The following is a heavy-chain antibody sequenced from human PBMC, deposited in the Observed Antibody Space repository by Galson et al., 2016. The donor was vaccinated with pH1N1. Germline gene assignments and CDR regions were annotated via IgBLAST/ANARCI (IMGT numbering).Heavy chain of an antibody. CDR3: ARVGKYCSRNDCSGYRGFPGDNWFDP. CDR2: INHSGST. V-gene: IGHV4-34*01. Sequence: TLSLTCDVYGGSLTPYFWTWIRQPPGKGLEWIGEINHSGSTDYNPSLKSRVTMSVDTSKNQFSVKLSSVTAADTAVYYCARVGKYCSRNDCSGYRGFPGDNWFDPWGQGTLVTVSS. CDR1: GGSLTPYF. D-gene: IGHD2-2*01. J-gene: IGHJ5*02.